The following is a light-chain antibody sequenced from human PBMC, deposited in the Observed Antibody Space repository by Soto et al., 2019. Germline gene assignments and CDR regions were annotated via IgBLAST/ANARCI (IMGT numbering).Light chain of an antibody. J-gene: IGLJ2*01. CDR2: EVT. CDR1: SSDVGGYNY. Sequence: QSALTQPPSASGSPGQSVTISCTETSSDVGGYNYVSWYQQHPGKAPKLMIYEVTKRPSGVPDRFSGSKSGNTASLTVSGLQSEDEADDYCSSYAGSNIVTFGGGTKLTVL. V-gene: IGLV2-8*01. CDR3: SSYAGSNIVT.